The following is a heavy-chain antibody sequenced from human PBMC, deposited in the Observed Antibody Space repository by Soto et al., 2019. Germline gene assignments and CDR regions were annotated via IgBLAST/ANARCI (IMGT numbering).Heavy chain of an antibody. CDR3: ARTDRDFYGLDV. CDR2: ISAAGDP. Sequence: EVQLVESGGGLVQPGGSLRLSCEASGFTFRNYDMHWVRQGTGKGLEWVSGISAAGDPDYADSVEGPFTISRENAQNSFFLQMNSLRVGDTAVYYGARTDRDFYGLDVWGQGTTVIVSS. J-gene: IGHJ6*02. D-gene: IGHD3-22*01. CDR1: GFTFRNYD. V-gene: IGHV3-13*05.